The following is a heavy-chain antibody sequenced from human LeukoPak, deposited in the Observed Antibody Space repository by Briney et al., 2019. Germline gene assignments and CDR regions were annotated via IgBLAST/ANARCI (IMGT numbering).Heavy chain of an antibody. CDR2: IYSGGST. V-gene: IGHV3-66*04. CDR1: GFTVSSNY. D-gene: IGHD2-15*01. J-gene: IGHJ6*02. CDR3: ARLGYCSGGSCYYYYYGMDV. Sequence: GGSLRLSCAASGFTVSSNYMSWVRQAPGKGLEWASFIYSGGSTYYADSVKGRFTISRDNSKNTLYLQMNSLRAEDTAVYYCARLGYCSGGSCYYYYYGMDVWGQGTTVTVSS.